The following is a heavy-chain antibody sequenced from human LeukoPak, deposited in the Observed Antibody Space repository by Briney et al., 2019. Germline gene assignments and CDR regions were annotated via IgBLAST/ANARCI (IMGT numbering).Heavy chain of an antibody. CDR1: GGSFSGYC. V-gene: IGHV4-34*01. CDR2: INHSGST. J-gene: IGHJ4*02. D-gene: IGHD3-22*01. Sequence: SETLSLTCAVYGGSFSGYCWSWIRQPPGKGLEWIGEINHSGSTNYNPSLKSRVTISVDTSKNQFSLKLSSVTAADTAVYYCARGRYYDSSGYYRRNFDYWGQGTLVTVSS. CDR3: ARGRYYDSSGYYRRNFDY.